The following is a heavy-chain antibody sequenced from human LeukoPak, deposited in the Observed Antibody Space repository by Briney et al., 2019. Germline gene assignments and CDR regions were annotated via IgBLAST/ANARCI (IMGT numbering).Heavy chain of an antibody. CDR2: ISGIGGST. D-gene: IGHD2-8*01. V-gene: IGHV3-23*01. Sequence: GGSLRLSCAIAGFTFSSYAISWVSQAPGKGLEWVSAISGIGGSTYYAESEKGRFTISRDNSKNTLYLQMNSLRAEDTAVYYGAKARGVYATYYYYYGMDVWGQGTTVTVSS. J-gene: IGHJ6*02. CDR1: GFTFSSYA. CDR3: AKARGVYATYYYYYGMDV.